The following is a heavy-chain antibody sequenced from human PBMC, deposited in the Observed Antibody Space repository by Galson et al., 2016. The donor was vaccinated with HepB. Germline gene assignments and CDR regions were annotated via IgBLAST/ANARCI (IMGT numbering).Heavy chain of an antibody. Sequence: ETLSLTCTVSGDSISSYFWNWIRQPPGKGLEWIGYIYYSGSTIYNPSLKSRVTMSLDTSQSQFSLKLTSVTAADTAVYFCAGDSHYGLDVWGQGTTVAVSS. J-gene: IGHJ6*02. CDR2: IYYSGST. CDR1: GDSISSYF. CDR3: AGDSHYGLDV. V-gene: IGHV4-59*01.